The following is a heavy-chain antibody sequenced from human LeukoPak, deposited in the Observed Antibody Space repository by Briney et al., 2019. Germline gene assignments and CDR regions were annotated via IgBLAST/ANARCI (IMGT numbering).Heavy chain of an antibody. J-gene: IGHJ4*02. V-gene: IGHV4-39*05. Sequence: SETPSLTCTVSGGSISSSSYYWGWIRQPPGKGLEWIGSIYYSGSTYYNPSLKSRVTISVDTSKNQFSLKLSSVTAADTAVYYCATRIAAAGTGFDYWGQGTLVTVSS. CDR2: IYYSGST. CDR1: GGSISSSSYY. D-gene: IGHD6-13*01. CDR3: ATRIAAAGTGFDY.